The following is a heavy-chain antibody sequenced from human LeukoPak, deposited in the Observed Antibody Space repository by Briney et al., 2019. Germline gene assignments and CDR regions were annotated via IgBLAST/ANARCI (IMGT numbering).Heavy chain of an antibody. V-gene: IGHV1-18*01. D-gene: IGHD3-22*01. CDR2: ISAYNGNT. CDR1: GGTFSSYA. CDR3: ARDDQNDDSSGYYVGQFDP. Sequence: GASVRVSCKASGGTFSSYAISWVRQAPGQGLEWMGWISAYNGNTNYAQKLQGRVTMTTDTSTSTAYMELRSLRSDDTAVYYCARDDQNDDSSGYYVGQFDPWGQGTLVTVSS. J-gene: IGHJ5*02.